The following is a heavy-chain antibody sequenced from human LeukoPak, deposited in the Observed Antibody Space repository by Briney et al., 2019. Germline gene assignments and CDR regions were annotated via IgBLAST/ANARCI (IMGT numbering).Heavy chain of an antibody. CDR3: ARGPSSSWSPYYGMDV. D-gene: IGHD6-13*01. CDR1: GYTFTSYD. J-gene: IGHJ6*02. Sequence: ASVTVSCKASGYTFTSYDINWVRQAAGQGLEWMGWMNPNSGNTGYAQKFQGRVTMTRNTSISTAYMELSSLRSEDTAVYYCARGPSSSWSPYYGMDVWGQGTTVTVSS. V-gene: IGHV1-8*01. CDR2: MNPNSGNT.